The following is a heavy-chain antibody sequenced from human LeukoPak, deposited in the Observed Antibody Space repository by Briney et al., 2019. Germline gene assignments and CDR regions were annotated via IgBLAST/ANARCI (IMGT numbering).Heavy chain of an antibody. CDR1: GYTFTGYY. CDR3: ARDGSGSYRLDP. J-gene: IGHJ5*02. D-gene: IGHD3-10*01. Sequence: ASVKVSCKASGYTFTGYYMHWVRQAPGQGLERMGWINPNSGGTNYAQKFQGWVTMTRDTSISTAYMELSRLRSDDTAVYYCARDGSGSYRLDPWGQGTLVTVSS. CDR2: INPNSGGT. V-gene: IGHV1-2*04.